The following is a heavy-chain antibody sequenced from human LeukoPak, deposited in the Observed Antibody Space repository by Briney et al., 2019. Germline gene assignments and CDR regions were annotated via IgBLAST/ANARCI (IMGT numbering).Heavy chain of an antibody. CDR2: ISGNGGST. D-gene: IGHD5-18*01. Sequence: GGSLRLSCAAAGFTFRSYAMSWVRQTPGKGLEWVSAISGNGGSTYYADSVKGRFTISRDNSKNTLYLQMNSLRPEDTALYYCAKDPRGYTYGSYYFDCWGQGTTVTVSS. J-gene: IGHJ4*03. CDR3: AKDPRGYTYGSYYFDC. CDR1: GFTFRSYA. V-gene: IGHV3-23*01.